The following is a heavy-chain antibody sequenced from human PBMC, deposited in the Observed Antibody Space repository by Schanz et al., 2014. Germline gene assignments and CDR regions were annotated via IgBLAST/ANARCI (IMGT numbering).Heavy chain of an antibody. V-gene: IGHV4-59*06. J-gene: IGHJ4*02. CDR1: GFGFSSYS. CDR2: ISYSGRT. Sequence: VQLVESGGGLIQPGGSLRLSCAASGFGFSSYSMNWIRQFPGKGLEWIGYISYSGRTYYSPSLKSRLTMSVDTSKNQFSLRLSSVTAADTAIYYCSRGECSSTSCHEVAPPDDWGQGTLVTVSS. CDR3: SRGECSSTSCHEVAPPDD. D-gene: IGHD2-2*01.